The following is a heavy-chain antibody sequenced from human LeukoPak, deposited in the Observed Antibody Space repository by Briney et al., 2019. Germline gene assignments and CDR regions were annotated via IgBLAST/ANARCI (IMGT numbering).Heavy chain of an antibody. V-gene: IGHV1-18*01. CDR3: ARDWYCSGGSCYSLIYNYYYGMDV. CDR1: GYTFTSYG. CDR2: ISAYNGNT. Sequence: ASVKLSCKASGYTFTSYGVSWVRQAPGQGLDWRGWISAYNGNTNYAQKLQGRVAMTTDTSTSTAYMELRSLRSDDTAVYYCARDWYCSGGSCYSLIYNYYYGMDVWGQGTTVTVSS. J-gene: IGHJ6*02. D-gene: IGHD2-15*01.